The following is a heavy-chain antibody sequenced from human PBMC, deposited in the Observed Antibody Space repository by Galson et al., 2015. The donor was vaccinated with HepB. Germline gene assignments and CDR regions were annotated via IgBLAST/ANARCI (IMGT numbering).Heavy chain of an antibody. D-gene: IGHD3-3*01. Sequence: SLRLSCAASGFTFSSYGMHWVRQAPGKGLEWVAVISYDGSNKYYADSVKGRFTISRDNSKNTLYLQMNSLRAEDTAVYYCAKGTLPTIFGVVIISHDYYGMDVWGQGTTVTVSS. CDR3: AKGTLPTIFGVVIISHDYYGMDV. CDR2: ISYDGSNK. V-gene: IGHV3-30*18. CDR1: GFTFSSYG. J-gene: IGHJ6*02.